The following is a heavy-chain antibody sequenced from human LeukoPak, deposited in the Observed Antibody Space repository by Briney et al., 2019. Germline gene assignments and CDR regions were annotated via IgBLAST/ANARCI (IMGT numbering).Heavy chain of an antibody. Sequence: SETLSLTCTVSGGSISSSSYYWGWIRQPPGKGLEWIGSIYYSGSTYYNPSLKSRVTISVDTSKNQFSLKLSSVTAADTAVYYCARAVDYGGNYFDHWGQGTLVTVSS. CDR3: ARAVDYGGNYFDH. V-gene: IGHV4-39*07. D-gene: IGHD4-23*01. CDR2: IYYSGST. J-gene: IGHJ4*02. CDR1: GGSISSSSYY.